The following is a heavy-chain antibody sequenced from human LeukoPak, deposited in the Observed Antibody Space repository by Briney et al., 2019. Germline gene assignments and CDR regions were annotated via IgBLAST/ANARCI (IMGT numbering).Heavy chain of an antibody. CDR2: INSDESRT. CDR1: GFTFSSYW. J-gene: IGHJ4*02. CDR3: ARGLETGDDDY. V-gene: IGHV3-74*01. Sequence: GGSLRLSCAAFGFTFSSYWMHWVRQAPGKGLVWVSRINSDESRTSYADSVKGRFTISRDNAKNTLYLQVNSLRAEDTAVYYCARGLETGDDDYWGQGTLVTVSS. D-gene: IGHD7-27*01.